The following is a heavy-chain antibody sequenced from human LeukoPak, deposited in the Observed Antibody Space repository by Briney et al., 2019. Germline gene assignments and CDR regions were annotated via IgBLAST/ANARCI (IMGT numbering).Heavy chain of an antibody. J-gene: IGHJ4*02. CDR2: IYTSGST. CDR1: GGSIKTYY. V-gene: IGHV4-4*07. D-gene: IGHD6-13*01. CDR3: ANGYSTHYFDY. Sequence: PSETLSLTCSVSGGSIKTYYWSWIRQPAGKGLEWIGRIYTSGSTTYNPSLKSRVTMSVDTSKNQFSLKLSSVTAADTAVYYCANGYSTHYFDYWGQGTLVTVSS.